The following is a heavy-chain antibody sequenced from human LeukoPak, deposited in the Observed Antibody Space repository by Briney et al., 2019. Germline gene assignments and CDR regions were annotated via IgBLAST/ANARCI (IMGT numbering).Heavy chain of an antibody. V-gene: IGHV4-31*03. CDR1: GGSISSGGYY. CDR2: IYYSGST. J-gene: IGHJ4*02. D-gene: IGHD2-21*01. CDR3: ASGYSTLIFDY. Sequence: PSETLSLTCTVSGGSISSGGYYWSWIRQHPGKGLEWIGYIYYSGSTYYNPSLKSRVTISVDTSKNEFSLKLSSVTAADTAVYYCASGYSTLIFDYWGQGTLVTVSS.